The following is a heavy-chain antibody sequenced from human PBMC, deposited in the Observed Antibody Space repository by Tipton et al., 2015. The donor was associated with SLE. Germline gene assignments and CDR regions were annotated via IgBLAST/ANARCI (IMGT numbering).Heavy chain of an antibody. D-gene: IGHD3-10*01. Sequence: SLRLSCAASGVTFSSYSMNWVRQAPGKGLEWVSYISSSSSTIYYADSVKGRFTISRDNAKNSLYLQMNSLRAEDTAVYYCARGLGRGTMDYWGQGTLVTVSS. CDR3: ARGLGRGTMDY. V-gene: IGHV3-48*01. CDR2: ISSSSSTI. J-gene: IGHJ4*02. CDR1: GVTFSSYS.